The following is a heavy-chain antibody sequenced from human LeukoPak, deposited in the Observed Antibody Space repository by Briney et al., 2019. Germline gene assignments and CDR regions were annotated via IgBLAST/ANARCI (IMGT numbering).Heavy chain of an antibody. D-gene: IGHD2-15*01. J-gene: IGHJ3*02. V-gene: IGHV3-30*18. Sequence: GGSLRLSCAASGFTFSSYGMHWVRQAPGKGLEWVAVISYDGSNKYYADSVKGRFTISRDNSKSTLYLQMNSLRAEDTAVYYCAKAPRYCSGGSCWASAFDIWGQGTMVTVSS. CDR2: ISYDGSNK. CDR3: AKAPRYCSGGSCWASAFDI. CDR1: GFTFSSYG.